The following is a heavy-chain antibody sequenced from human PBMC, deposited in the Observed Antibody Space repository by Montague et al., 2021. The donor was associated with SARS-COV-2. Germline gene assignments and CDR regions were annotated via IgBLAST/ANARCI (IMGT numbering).Heavy chain of an antibody. CDR2: INHSGST. D-gene: IGHD2-2*01. V-gene: IGHV4-34*01. CDR1: GGSFSDYY. J-gene: IGHJ6*03. Sequence: SETLSLTCAVYGGSFSDYYWSWIRQPPGKGLEWIGEINHSGSTNYNPSRKSRVTISLDTSKNQFSLKLTSVTAADTAVYYCPRFLRRVVPADTGHWVKNYYYSYMDVWGKGTMVTVSS. CDR3: PRFLRRVVPADTGHWVKNYYYSYMDV.